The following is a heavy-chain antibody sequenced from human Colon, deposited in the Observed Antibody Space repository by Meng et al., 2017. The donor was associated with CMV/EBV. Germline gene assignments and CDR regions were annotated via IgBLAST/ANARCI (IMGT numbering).Heavy chain of an antibody. J-gene: IGHJ4*02. CDR2: VYYNGNT. V-gene: IGHV4-39*07. D-gene: IGHD7-27*01. CDR1: GGSISTNSYY. CDR3: VRDLTGEEDY. Sequence: SETLSLTCTVSGGSISTNSYYWGWIRQPPGKGLEWIGSVYYNGNTYHNPSLESRVTISRDTSKNQFSLKLSSVAAADTAVYYCVRDLTGEEDYWGQGNLVTVSS.